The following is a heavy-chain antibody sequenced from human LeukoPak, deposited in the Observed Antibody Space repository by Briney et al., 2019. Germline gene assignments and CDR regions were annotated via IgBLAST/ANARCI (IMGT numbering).Heavy chain of an antibody. J-gene: IGHJ4*02. CDR2: INPNSGGT. CDR3: ARDAKCGGDCYTFDY. V-gene: IGHV1-2*02. Sequence: ASVKVSCKASGYTFTGYYMHWVRQAPGQGLEWMGWINPNSGGTNYAQKFQGRVTMTRDTSISTAYMELSRLRSDDTAVYYCARDAKCGGDCYTFDYWGQGTLVTVSS. CDR1: GYTFTGYY. D-gene: IGHD2-21*02.